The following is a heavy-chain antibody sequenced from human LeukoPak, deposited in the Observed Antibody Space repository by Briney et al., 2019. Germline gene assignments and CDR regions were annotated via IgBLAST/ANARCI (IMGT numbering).Heavy chain of an antibody. CDR2: ISSSGTPI. Sequence: GGSLRLSCAASRFTFSDYYMSWIRQAPGKGLEWVSYISSSGTPINYADSVKGRFTISRDNAKNSVYLQMNSLRAEDTAVYYCARERIVGATDYFDYWGQGTLVTVSS. V-gene: IGHV3-11*04. CDR3: ARERIVGATDYFDY. D-gene: IGHD1-26*01. J-gene: IGHJ4*02. CDR1: RFTFSDYY.